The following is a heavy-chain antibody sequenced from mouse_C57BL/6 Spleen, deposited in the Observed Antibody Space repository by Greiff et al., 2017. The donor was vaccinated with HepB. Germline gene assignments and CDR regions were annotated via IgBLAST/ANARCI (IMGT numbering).Heavy chain of an antibody. CDR1: GYTFTSYW. D-gene: IGHD2-5*01. CDR3: ARRSNYVDDAMDY. CDR2: IDPSDSYT. V-gene: IGHV1-69*01. J-gene: IGHJ4*01. Sequence: VQLQQSGAELVMPGASVKLSCKASGYTFTSYWMHWVKQRPGPGLEWIGEIDPSDSYTNYNQKFKGKSTLTVDKSSSTAYMQLSSLTSEDAAVYYGARRSNYVDDAMDYWGQGTSVTVAS.